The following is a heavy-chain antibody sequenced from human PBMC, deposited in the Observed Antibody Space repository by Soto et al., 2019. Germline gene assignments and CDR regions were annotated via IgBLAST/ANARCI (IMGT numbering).Heavy chain of an antibody. J-gene: IGHJ6*02. CDR2: IFYSGST. CDR3: ARHLTYCSAGSCYSDFPYYGMDV. Sequence: QLQLQESGPGLVKPSETLSLTCTVSGGSISSSSYYWGWIRQPPGKGLEWIGSIFYSGSTYYNPSLKSRATRSVDTSKHQFSLKLSSVTAADTAVYYCARHLTYCSAGSCYSDFPYYGMDVWGQGTTVTVSS. D-gene: IGHD2-15*01. CDR1: GGSISSSSYY. V-gene: IGHV4-39*01.